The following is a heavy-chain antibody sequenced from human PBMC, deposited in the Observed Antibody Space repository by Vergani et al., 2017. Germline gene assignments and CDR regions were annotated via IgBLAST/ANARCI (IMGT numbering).Heavy chain of an antibody. CDR3: AGHGGCYGDYLVN. J-gene: IGHJ4*02. Sequence: EVQLVQSGAEVKKPGESLKISCKCSGYSFTSYWIGWVRQMPGKRLEWMGIISPGDSDTRYSPSFQGQVTISADKSISTAYLQWSILKASDTAMYYCAGHGGCYGDYLVNWGQGTLVTVSS. CDR2: ISPGDSDT. CDR1: GYSFTSYW. V-gene: IGHV5-51*01. D-gene: IGHD4-17*01.